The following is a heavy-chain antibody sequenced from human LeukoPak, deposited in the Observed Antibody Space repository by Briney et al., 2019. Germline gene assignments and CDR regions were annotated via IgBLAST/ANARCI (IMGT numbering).Heavy chain of an antibody. V-gene: IGHV3-21*01. CDR2: ISSSSSYI. J-gene: IGHJ3*02. D-gene: IGHD2-8*01. CDR1: GFTFSSYE. Sequence: GGSLRLSCAASGFTFSSYEMNWVRQAPGKGLEWVSSISSSSSYIYYADSVKGRFTISRDNAKNSLYLQMNSLRAEDTAVYYCAREGANIVLMVYAIGAFDIWGQGTMVTVSS. CDR3: AREGANIVLMVYAIGAFDI.